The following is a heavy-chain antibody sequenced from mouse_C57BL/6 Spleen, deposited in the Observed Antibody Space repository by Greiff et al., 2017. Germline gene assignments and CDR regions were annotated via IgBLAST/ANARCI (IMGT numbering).Heavy chain of an antibody. Sequence: EVKVVESGGGLVKPGGSLKLSCAASGFTFSDYGMHWVRQAPEKGLEWVAYISSGSSTIYYADTVKGRFTISRDTAKNTLFLQMTSLRSEDTAMYYCARGNYGSSYGWYFDVWGTGTTVTVSS. D-gene: IGHD1-1*01. CDR1: GFTFSDYG. CDR2: ISSGSSTI. CDR3: ARGNYGSSYGWYFDV. V-gene: IGHV5-17*01. J-gene: IGHJ1*03.